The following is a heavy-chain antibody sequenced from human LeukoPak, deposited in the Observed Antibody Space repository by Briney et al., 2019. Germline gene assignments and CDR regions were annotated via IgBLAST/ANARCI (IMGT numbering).Heavy chain of an antibody. CDR1: GGTFSSHA. CDR3: AREACSGGSCYPTW. D-gene: IGHD2-15*01. V-gene: IGHV1-69*13. CDR2: IIPIFGTA. J-gene: IGHJ4*02. Sequence: SVKVSCKASGGTFSSHAISWVRQAPGQGLEWMGGIIPIFGTANYAQKFQGRVTITADESTSTAYMELSSLRSEDTAVYYCAREACSGGSCYPTWWGQGTLVTVSS.